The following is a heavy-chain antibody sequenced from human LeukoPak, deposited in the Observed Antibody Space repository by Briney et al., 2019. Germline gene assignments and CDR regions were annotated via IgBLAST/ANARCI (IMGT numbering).Heavy chain of an antibody. J-gene: IGHJ4*02. CDR2: INPNSGGT. V-gene: IGHV1-2*02. CDR1: GYTFTGYY. Sequence: ASVKVSCKASGYTFTGYYMHWVRQAPGQGLEWMGWINPNSGGTNYAQKFQGRVTMTRDTSISTAYMELSRLRSDGTAVYYCAIQTLRYFDWLGWGQGTLVTVSS. D-gene: IGHD3-9*01. CDR3: AIQTLRYFDWLG.